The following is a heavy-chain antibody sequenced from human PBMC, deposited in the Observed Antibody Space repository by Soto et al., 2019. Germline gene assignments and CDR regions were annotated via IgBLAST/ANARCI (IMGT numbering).Heavy chain of an antibody. D-gene: IGHD4-17*01. Sequence: GGSLRLSCAASGFTFSSYGMHWVRQAPGKGLEWVAVIWYDGSNKYYADSVKGRFTISRDNSKNTLYLQMNSLRAEDTAVYYCARESDGDPPGFDYWGQGTLVTVSS. V-gene: IGHV3-33*01. CDR2: IWYDGSNK. CDR1: GFTFSSYG. J-gene: IGHJ4*02. CDR3: ARESDGDPPGFDY.